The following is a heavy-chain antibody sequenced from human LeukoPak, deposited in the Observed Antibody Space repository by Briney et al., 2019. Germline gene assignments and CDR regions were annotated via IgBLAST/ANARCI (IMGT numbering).Heavy chain of an antibody. D-gene: IGHD2-8*01. CDR3: ARLKGYCTNGVCYTILFDY. V-gene: IGHV4-4*02. J-gene: IGHJ4*02. CDR1: GFTFSSYA. CDR2: IHHEGST. Sequence: GSLRLPCAASGFTFSSYAMSWVRQPPGKGLEWIGEIHHEGSTKYSPSLKSRVTISVDTSKNQFSLKLSSVTAADTAVYYCARLKGYCTNGVCYTILFDYWGQGTLVTVSS.